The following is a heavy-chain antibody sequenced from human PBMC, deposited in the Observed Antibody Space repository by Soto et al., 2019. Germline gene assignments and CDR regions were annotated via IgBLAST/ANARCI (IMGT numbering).Heavy chain of an antibody. Sequence: ASVKVSCKASGYTFTGYYMHWVLQAPGQGLEWMGWINPNSGGTNYAQKFQGWVTMTRDTSISTAYMELSRLRSDDTAVYYCARGVRLWFGDRGLYYFDYWGQGTLVTVSS. V-gene: IGHV1-2*04. CDR1: GYTFTGYY. CDR3: ARGVRLWFGDRGLYYFDY. CDR2: INPNSGGT. J-gene: IGHJ4*02. D-gene: IGHD3-10*01.